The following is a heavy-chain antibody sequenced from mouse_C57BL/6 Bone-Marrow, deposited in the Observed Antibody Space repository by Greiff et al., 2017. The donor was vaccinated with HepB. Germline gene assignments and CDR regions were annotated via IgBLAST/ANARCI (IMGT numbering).Heavy chain of an antibody. V-gene: IGHV1-47*01. J-gene: IGHJ4*01. CDR3: ARGGLYYYAMDY. Sequence: QVHVKQSGAELVKPGASVKMSCKASGYTFTTYPIEWMKQNHGKSLEWIGNFHPYNDDTKYNEKFKGKATLTVEKSSSTVYLELSRLTSDDSAVYYCARGGLYYYAMDYWGQGTSVTVSS. D-gene: IGHD2-2*01. CDR1: GYTFTTYP. CDR2: FHPYNDDT.